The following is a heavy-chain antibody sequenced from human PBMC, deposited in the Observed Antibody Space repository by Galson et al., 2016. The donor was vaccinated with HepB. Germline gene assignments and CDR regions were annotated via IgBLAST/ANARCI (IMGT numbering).Heavy chain of an antibody. D-gene: IGHD5-24*01. V-gene: IGHV3-66*02. CDR3: ARDSGYNEHGGFDD. Sequence: SLRLSCAASGFTVGNTHMSWVRQFPGTGLECVSVIISGGTTCYAEPVMGRFTIPRDNSKNKLYLQMRNLRAEDSALYYCARDSGYNEHGGFDDWGQGTLVTVSS. CDR1: GFTVGNTH. CDR2: IISGGTT. J-gene: IGHJ4*02.